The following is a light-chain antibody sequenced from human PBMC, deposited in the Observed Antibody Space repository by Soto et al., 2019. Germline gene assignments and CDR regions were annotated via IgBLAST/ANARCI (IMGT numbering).Light chain of an antibody. CDR2: DAS. J-gene: IGKJ1*01. Sequence: EIVLTQSPATLSLSPGERATLSCRASLSVSSYLAWYQQKPGQAPRLLIYDASNRATGIPARFSGSGSGTDFTLTISSLEPEDFAAYYCQQRSNWPRTFGQGTKVEIK. CDR3: QQRSNWPRT. V-gene: IGKV3-11*01. CDR1: LSVSSY.